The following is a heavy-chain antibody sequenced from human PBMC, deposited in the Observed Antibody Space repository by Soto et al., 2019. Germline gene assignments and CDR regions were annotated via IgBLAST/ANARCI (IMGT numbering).Heavy chain of an antibody. J-gene: IGHJ6*03. D-gene: IGHD2-2*01. Sequence: SETLSITCTVSGGSISSSSYYWGWIRQPPGKGLEWIGSIYYSGSTYYNPSLKSRVTISVDTSKNQFSLKLSSVTAADTAVYYCARQYGSSTSCYLYYYYYMDVWGKGTTVTVSS. CDR1: GGSISSSSYY. V-gene: IGHV4-39*01. CDR2: IYYSGST. CDR3: ARQYGSSTSCYLYYYYYMDV.